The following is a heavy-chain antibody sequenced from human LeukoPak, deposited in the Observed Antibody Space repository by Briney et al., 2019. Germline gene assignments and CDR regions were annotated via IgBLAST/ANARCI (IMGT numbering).Heavy chain of an antibody. CDR3: ARVPATVKADH. Sequence: GGSLRLSCAASGFIFRTYRMNCVRQAPGKGLEWVANINQNGSAKYYVVSVKGRFTISRDNAKNSLVLDMNSLRAEDTALYYCARVPATVKADHWGQGTLVTVSS. D-gene: IGHD4-17*01. CDR1: GFIFRTYR. V-gene: IGHV3-7*04. J-gene: IGHJ4*02. CDR2: INQNGSAK.